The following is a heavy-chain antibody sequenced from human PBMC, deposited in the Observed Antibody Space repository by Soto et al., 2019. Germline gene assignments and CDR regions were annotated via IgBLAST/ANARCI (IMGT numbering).Heavy chain of an antibody. J-gene: IGHJ4*02. CDR3: ARGSSSGWYLNYYFDY. CDR2: IYYSGST. Sequence: SETLSLTCTVSGGSISSGGYCWSWIRQHPGKGLEWIGYIYYSGSTYYNPSLKSRVTISVDTSKNQFSLKLSSVTAADTAVYYCARGSSSGWYLNYYFDYWGQGTLVTVSS. D-gene: IGHD6-19*01. V-gene: IGHV4-31*03. CDR1: GGSISSGGYC.